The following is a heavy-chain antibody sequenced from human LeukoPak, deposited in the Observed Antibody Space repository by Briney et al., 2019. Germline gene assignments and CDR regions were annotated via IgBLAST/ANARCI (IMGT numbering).Heavy chain of an antibody. CDR3: VRDGYAFDV. V-gene: IGHV3-30*03. J-gene: IGHJ3*01. CDR1: GFTFSDSG. CDR2: ISFDGSRR. Sequence: GGSLRLSCAASGFTFSDSGMHWVRQAPGKGLEWVAIISFDGSRRFYADSVRGRFTISRDNAKNTLYLQMDSLRAEDTAVYYCVRDGYAFDVWGQGTMVTVSS. D-gene: IGHD5-12*01.